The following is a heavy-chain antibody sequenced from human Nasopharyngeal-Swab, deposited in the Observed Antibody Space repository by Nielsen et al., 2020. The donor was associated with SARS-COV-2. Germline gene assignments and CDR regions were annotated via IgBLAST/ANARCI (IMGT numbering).Heavy chain of an antibody. Sequence: ASVKVSCKASGYSFSDYYMHWVRQARGQGIEWMRRVKPNGGDTIYAQELQGRVTMTGDTSIGTAYMELRRLISDDTAVYYCVRDDGGVPGIPETGPPGAFWCQGTLVTVSS. CDR1: GYSFSDYY. J-gene: IGHJ4*02. V-gene: IGHV1-2*06. D-gene: IGHD6-13*01. CDR3: VRDDGGVPGIPETGPPGAF. CDR2: VKPNGGDT.